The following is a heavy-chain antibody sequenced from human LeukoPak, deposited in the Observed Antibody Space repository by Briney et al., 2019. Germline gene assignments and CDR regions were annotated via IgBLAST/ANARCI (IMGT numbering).Heavy chain of an antibody. Sequence: PSETLSLTCTVSGGSISNYYWTWLRQPPGKGLEWIGFIYYTGSTNYHPSLKSRVTISLDTSKNQFSLKLNSVTAADTAMYFCARDSSVFKYWGQGTLVTVSS. CDR1: GGSISNYY. J-gene: IGHJ4*02. CDR3: ARDSSVFKY. CDR2: IYYTGST. D-gene: IGHD3-22*01. V-gene: IGHV4-59*01.